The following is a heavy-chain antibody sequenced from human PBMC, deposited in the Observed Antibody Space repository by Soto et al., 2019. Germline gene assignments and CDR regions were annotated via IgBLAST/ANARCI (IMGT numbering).Heavy chain of an antibody. D-gene: IGHD3-10*01. CDR2: ISPMFGAA. Sequence: QVQLVQSGAEMKKPGSSVKVSCHSSGGTFNTYAMNWVRQAPGQGPEWMGDISPMFGAANYAPKFQGRVTIPADESTGTSYMQLSSLTSEDTALYFRAREVQVHTPAFVYWGQGTLVTVSS. CDR3: AREVQVHTPAFVY. CDR1: GGTFNTYA. V-gene: IGHV1-69*19. J-gene: IGHJ4*02.